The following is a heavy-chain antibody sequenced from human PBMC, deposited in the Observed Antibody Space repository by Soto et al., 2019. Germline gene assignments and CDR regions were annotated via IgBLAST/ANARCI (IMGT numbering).Heavy chain of an antibody. CDR2: ISGEGSST. J-gene: IGHJ3*01. D-gene: IGHD6-13*01. V-gene: IGHV3-74*01. CDR1: GFTFSSHW. CDR3: VRGYSSSCHNQLDV. Sequence: GGSLRLSCAASGFTFSSHWMHWVRQAPGKGLVWVSRISGEGSSTNYADSVKGRFTISRDNAKNTLYLQMSSLTAEDTAVYYCVRGYSSSCHNQLDVWGQGTMVPGSS.